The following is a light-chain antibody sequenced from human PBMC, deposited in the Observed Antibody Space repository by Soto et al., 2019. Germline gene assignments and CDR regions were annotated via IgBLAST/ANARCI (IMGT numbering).Light chain of an antibody. CDR3: QSYDSSLSGCYV. CDR1: SSNIGAGYD. Sequence: VLTQPPSVSGAPGQRVTISCTGSSSNIGAGYDVHWYQQLPGTAPKLLIYGNSNRPSGVPDRFSGSKSGTSASLAITGLQAEDEADYYCQSYDSSLSGCYVFGTGTKVTAL. V-gene: IGLV1-40*01. J-gene: IGLJ1*01. CDR2: GNS.